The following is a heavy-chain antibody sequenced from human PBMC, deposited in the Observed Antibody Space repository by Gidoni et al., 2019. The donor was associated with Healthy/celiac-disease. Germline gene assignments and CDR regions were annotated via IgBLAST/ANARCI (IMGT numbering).Heavy chain of an antibody. Sequence: QITLKESGPTLMKPTQTLTLTCTFSGFSLSRSGAGVGWIRQPPGKALEWLGVIYWDDEKRYSPSLKSRLTITKDTSKYQVVLTMTNMDPVDTATYYCAHRGQDTSGEGPGRDAYDIWGQGTMVTVSS. CDR3: AHRGQDTSGEGPGRDAYDI. CDR2: IYWDDEK. V-gene: IGHV2-5*02. D-gene: IGHD2-15*01. J-gene: IGHJ3*02. CDR1: GFSLSRSGAG.